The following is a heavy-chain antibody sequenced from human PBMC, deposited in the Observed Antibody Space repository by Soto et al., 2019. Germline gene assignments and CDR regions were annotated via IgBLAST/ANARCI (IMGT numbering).Heavy chain of an antibody. V-gene: IGHV4-59*01. CDR2: IYYSGST. Sequence: SETLSLTCTVSGGSISSYYWSWIRQPPGKGLEWIGYIYYSGSTNYNPSLKSRVTISVDTSKNQFSLKLSSVTVADTAVYYCAGDRLSMDILPGSRFDYWGQGTLVTVSS. CDR3: AGDRLSMDILPGSRFDY. CDR1: GGSISSYY. J-gene: IGHJ4*02. D-gene: IGHD3-9*01.